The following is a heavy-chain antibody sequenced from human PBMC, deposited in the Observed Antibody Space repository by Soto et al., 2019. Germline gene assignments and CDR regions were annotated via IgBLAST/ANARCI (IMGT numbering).Heavy chain of an antibody. CDR3: TRETVAGITGLDY. CDR1: GFNVGAFA. J-gene: IGHJ4*02. Sequence: GSLRLSCAASGFNVGAFAVNWVRQAPGKGLEWVSGISVSDAFIYYADSVRGRFSISRDASENILYLQMNSLRVDDTALYYCTRETVAGITGLDYWGPGTLVTVSS. CDR2: ISVSDAFI. V-gene: IGHV3-23*01. D-gene: IGHD1-20*01.